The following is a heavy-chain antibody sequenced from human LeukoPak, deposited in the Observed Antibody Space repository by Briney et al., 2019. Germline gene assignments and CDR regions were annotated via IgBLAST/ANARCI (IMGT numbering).Heavy chain of an antibody. D-gene: IGHD3-9*01. CDR3: AKERGTTKYYDILTGSLN. J-gene: IGHJ4*02. Sequence: GGSLRLSCAASGFTFSSYAMSWVRQAPGKGLEWVSAISGSGGSTYYADSVKGRFTISRDNSKNTLYLQMNSLRAEDTAVYYCAKERGTTKYYDILTGSLNWGQGTLVTVSS. V-gene: IGHV3-23*01. CDR1: GFTFSSYA. CDR2: ISGSGGST.